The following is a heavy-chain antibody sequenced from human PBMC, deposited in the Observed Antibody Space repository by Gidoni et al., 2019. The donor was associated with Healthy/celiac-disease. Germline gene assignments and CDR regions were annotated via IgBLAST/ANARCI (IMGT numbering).Heavy chain of an antibody. CDR1: VGSISSGGYY. J-gene: IGHJ6*02. CDR2: IYYSGST. Sequence: QVQLQESGPGLVKPSQTLSLTCTVSVGSISSGGYYWSWIRQHPGKGLEWIGYIYYSGSTYYNPSLKSRVTISVDTSKNQFSLKLSSVTAADTAVYYCARDHTDYGAHPAGYYGMDVWGQGTTVTVSS. D-gene: IGHD3-16*01. V-gene: IGHV4-31*03. CDR3: ARDHTDYGAHPAGYYGMDV.